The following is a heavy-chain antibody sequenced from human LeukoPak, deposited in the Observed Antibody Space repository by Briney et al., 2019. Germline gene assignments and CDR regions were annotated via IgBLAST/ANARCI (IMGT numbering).Heavy chain of an antibody. CDR1: GGSISSYY. CDR2: IYYSGST. CDR3: ARGFIVATIHLDY. Sequence: SETLSLTCTVSGGSISSYYCSWIRQPPGKGLEWIGYIYYSGSTNYNPSLKSRVTISVDTSKNQFSLKLSSVTGADTAVHYCARGFIVATIHLDYWGQGTLVTVSS. J-gene: IGHJ4*02. D-gene: IGHD5-12*01. V-gene: IGHV4-59*01.